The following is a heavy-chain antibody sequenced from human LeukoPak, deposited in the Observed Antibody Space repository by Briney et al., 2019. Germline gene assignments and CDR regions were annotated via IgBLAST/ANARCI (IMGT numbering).Heavy chain of an antibody. V-gene: IGHV4-59*01. CDR1: GGSISSDH. J-gene: IGHJ3*02. CDR2: IYYSGST. CDR3: ARKNDFDI. D-gene: IGHD2/OR15-2a*01. Sequence: PSETLSLTCTVSGGSISSDHWNWIRQPPGKGLEWIGCIYYSGSTYYNPSLKSRATISVDMSKSQFSLRLTSVTAADTAVYYCARKNDFDIWGQGTLVTVSS.